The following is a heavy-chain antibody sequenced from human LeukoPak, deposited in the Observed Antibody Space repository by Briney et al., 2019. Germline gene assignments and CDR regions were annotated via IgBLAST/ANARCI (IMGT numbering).Heavy chain of an antibody. V-gene: IGHV4-59*08. CDR3: ATRSSGWYYGMDV. J-gene: IGHJ6*02. CDR1: GGSISSYY. CDR2: ISYSGST. D-gene: IGHD6-19*01. Sequence: SETLSLTCTVSGGSISSYYWSWIQQPPGKGLEWIAYISYSGSTNYNPSLKSRVTTSVDTSKNQFSLKVSSVTAADTAVYYCATRSSGWYYGMDVWGQGTTVTVSS.